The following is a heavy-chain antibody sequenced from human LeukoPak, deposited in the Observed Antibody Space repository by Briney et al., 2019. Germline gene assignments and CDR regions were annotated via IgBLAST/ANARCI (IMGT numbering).Heavy chain of an antibody. CDR2: TNPNSGNT. V-gene: IGHV1-8*03. CDR1: GYTFTSYD. J-gene: IGHJ4*02. CDR3: ASGRDGYNDGYFDY. Sequence: ASVKVSCKASGYTFTSYDINWVRQATGQGLEWMGWTNPNSGNTGYAQKFRGRVTITRNTSISTAYMELSSLRSEDTAVYYCASGRDGYNDGYFDYWDQGTLVTVSS. D-gene: IGHD5-24*01.